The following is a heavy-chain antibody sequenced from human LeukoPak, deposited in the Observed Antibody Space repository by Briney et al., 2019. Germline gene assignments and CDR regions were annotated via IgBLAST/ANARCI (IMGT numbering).Heavy chain of an antibody. CDR3: AKTGATVVTSIYDY. D-gene: IGHD4-23*01. CDR1: GFTFSSYA. V-gene: IGHV3-23*01. J-gene: IGHJ4*02. CDR2: ISGSGGST. Sequence: GGSPRLSCAASGFTFSSYAMSWVRQAPGKGLEWVSAISGSGGSTYYADSVKGRFTISRDNSKNTLYLQMNSLRAEDTAVYYCAKTGATVVTSIYDYWGQGTLVTVSS.